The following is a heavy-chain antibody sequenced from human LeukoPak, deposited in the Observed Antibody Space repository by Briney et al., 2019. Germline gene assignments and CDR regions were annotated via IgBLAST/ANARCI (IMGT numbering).Heavy chain of an antibody. D-gene: IGHD6-19*01. CDR3: AKEGNSGWVPKY. CDR1: GYTFASYA. V-gene: IGHV1-46*01. CDR2: INPSGGTT. Sequence: GASVKVSCKASGYTFASYAMHWVRQAPGQGLEWMAMINPSGGTTTYAQNFQGRVTMTRDTSTRTAYMELSSLRSEDTAVYYCAKEGNSGWVPKYWGQGTLVTVSS. J-gene: IGHJ4*02.